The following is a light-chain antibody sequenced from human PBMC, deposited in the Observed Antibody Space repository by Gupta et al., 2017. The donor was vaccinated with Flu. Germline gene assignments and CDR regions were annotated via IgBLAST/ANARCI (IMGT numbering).Light chain of an antibody. J-gene: IGLJ3*02. CDR1: SSNIGTYT. Sequence: QSVLTQPPSASGTPGQRVTISCSGSSSNIGTYTVNWYQQLPGTAPKLLIYSNNQRPSGVPERFSGSKSGTSASLAISRLQAEDEADYYYAAWDDSLNGWVFGGGTKLTVL. CDR2: SNN. CDR3: AAWDDSLNGWV. V-gene: IGLV1-44*01.